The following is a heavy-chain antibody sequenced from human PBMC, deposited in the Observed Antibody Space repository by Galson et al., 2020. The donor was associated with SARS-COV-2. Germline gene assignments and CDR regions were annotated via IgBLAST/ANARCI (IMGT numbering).Heavy chain of an antibody. D-gene: IGHD5-12*01. CDR2: IYYSGST. Sequence: SETLSLTCTVSGGSISSGDYYWSWIRQPPGKGLEWIGYIYYSGSTYYNPSLKSRVTISVDTSKNQFSLKLSSVTAADTAVYYCARTQWLRSRAYDYWGQGTLVTVSS. V-gene: IGHV4-30-4*08. J-gene: IGHJ4*02. CDR1: GGSISSGDYY. CDR3: ARTQWLRSRAYDY.